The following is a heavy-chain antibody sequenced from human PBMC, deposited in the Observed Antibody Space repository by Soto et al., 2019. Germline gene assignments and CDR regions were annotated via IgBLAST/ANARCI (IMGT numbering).Heavy chain of an antibody. V-gene: IGHV1-69*02. D-gene: IGHD6-19*01. CDR2: IIPILGIA. J-gene: IGHJ4*02. CDR1: GGTFSSDT. Sequence: QVQLVQSGAEVKKPGSSVKVSCKASGGTFSSDTISWVRQAPGQGLEWMGRIIPILGIANYAQKFQGRVTITADKSTSTDYMELSSLRSEDTAVYYCAATRRYSSGWYREDYFDYWGQGTLVTVSS. CDR3: AATRRYSSGWYREDYFDY.